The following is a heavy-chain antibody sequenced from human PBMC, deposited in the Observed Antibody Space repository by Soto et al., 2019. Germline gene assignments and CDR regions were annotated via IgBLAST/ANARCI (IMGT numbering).Heavy chain of an antibody. CDR1: GGSISSSNW. Sequence: QVQLQESGPGLVKPSGTLSLTCAVSGGSISSSNWWSWVRQPPGKGLEWIGEIYYSGSTNYNPSLKSRVTISVDKSRHQCSLKLSSVTAADTAVYYCARDKGGYYDSSGYLYYWGQGTLVTVSS. CDR3: ARDKGGYYDSSGYLYY. D-gene: IGHD3-22*01. V-gene: IGHV4-4*02. J-gene: IGHJ4*02. CDR2: IYYSGST.